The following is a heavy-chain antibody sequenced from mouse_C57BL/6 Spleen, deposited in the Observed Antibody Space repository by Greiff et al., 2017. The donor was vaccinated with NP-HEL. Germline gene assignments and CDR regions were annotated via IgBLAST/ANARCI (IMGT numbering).Heavy chain of an antibody. CDR2: INPGSGGT. CDR1: GYAFTNYL. V-gene: IGHV1-54*01. D-gene: IGHD2-4*01. CDR3: AREGYYDYDVGFAY. J-gene: IGHJ3*01. Sequence: QVQLKESGAELVRPGTSVKVSCKASGYAFTNYLIEWVKQRPGQGLEWIGVINPGSGGTNYNEKFKGKATLTADKSSSTAYMQLSSLTSEDSAVYFCAREGYYDYDVGFAYWGQGTLVTVSA.